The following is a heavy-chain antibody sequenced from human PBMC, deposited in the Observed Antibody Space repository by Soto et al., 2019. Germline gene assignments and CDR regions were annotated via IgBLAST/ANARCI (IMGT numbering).Heavy chain of an antibody. Sequence: PSETLSLTCTVSGGSISSYYWSWIRQPPGKGLEWIGYIYYSGSTNYNPSLKSRVTISVDTSKNQFSLKLSSVTAADTAVYYCARLGLDCSSTSCPWGQGTLVTV. CDR1: GGSISSYY. CDR3: ARLGLDCSSTSCP. V-gene: IGHV4-59*08. J-gene: IGHJ5*02. CDR2: IYYSGST. D-gene: IGHD2-2*01.